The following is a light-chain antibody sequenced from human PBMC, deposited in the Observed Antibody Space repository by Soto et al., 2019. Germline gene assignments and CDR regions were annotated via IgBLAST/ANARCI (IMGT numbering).Light chain of an antibody. CDR3: QQRSNWPST. CDR1: QSVSSY. V-gene: IGKV3-11*01. J-gene: IGKJ4*01. CDR2: DAS. Sequence: EIVLTQSPAPLYLSPGDRATLSCRTSQSVSSYLAWYQQKPGQAPRLLIYDASNRTTGIPARFSGSGSGTDFTLTITTLEPEDFAVYYCQQRSNWPSTFGGGNKVEIK.